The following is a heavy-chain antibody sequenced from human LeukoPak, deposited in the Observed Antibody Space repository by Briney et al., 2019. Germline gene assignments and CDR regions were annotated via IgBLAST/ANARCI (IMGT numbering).Heavy chain of an antibody. CDR1: DGSISSYY. J-gene: IGHJ4*02. D-gene: IGHD5-12*01. V-gene: IGHV4-34*01. CDR2: INHSGST. Sequence: KPSETLSLTCTVSDGSISSYYWSWIRQPPGKGLEWIGEINHSGSTNYNPSLKSRVTISVDTSKNQFSLKLSSVTAADTAVYYCARDIGDIDDYWGQGTLVTVSS. CDR3: ARDIGDIDDY.